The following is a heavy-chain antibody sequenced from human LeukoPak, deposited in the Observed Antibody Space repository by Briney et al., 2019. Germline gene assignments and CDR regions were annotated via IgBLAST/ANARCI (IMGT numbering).Heavy chain of an antibody. Sequence: PSETLSLTCTVSGGSISSSSYYRGWIRQPPGKGLEWLGSIYYSGSTYYNPSLKSRVTISVDTSKNQSSLKLSSVTAADTAVYYCARSSGYSSSGGLNWVDTWGQGTLVTVSS. CDR3: ARSSGYSSSGGLNWVDT. J-gene: IGHJ5*02. CDR1: GGSISSSSYY. CDR2: IYYSGST. V-gene: IGHV4-39*01. D-gene: IGHD6-13*01.